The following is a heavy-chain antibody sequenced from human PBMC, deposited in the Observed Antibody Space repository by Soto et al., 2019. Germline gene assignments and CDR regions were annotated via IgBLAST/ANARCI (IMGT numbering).Heavy chain of an antibody. D-gene: IGHD1-26*01. V-gene: IGHV4-30-4*01. CDR1: GGSISSGDYY. CDR2: IYYSGST. J-gene: IGHJ6*02. CDR3: ARDIGGVGRWSYYGMDV. Sequence: LSLTCTVSGGSISSGDYYWSWIRQPPGKGLEWIGYIYYSGSTYYNPSLKSRVTISVDTSKNQFSLKLSSVTAADTAVYYCARDIGGVGRWSYYGMDVWGQGTTVTVSS.